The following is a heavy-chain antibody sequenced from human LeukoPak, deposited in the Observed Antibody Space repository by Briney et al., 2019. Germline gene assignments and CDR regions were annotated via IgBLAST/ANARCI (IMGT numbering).Heavy chain of an antibody. V-gene: IGHV3-30*18. Sequence: GRSLRLSCAASGFTFSSYGMHWVGQAPGKGLEWVAVISYDGSNKYYADSVKGRFTISRDNSKNTLYLRMNSLRAEDTAVYYCAKDLGGGGYSGYDPDDYWGQGTLVTVSS. CDR2: ISYDGSNK. CDR1: GFTFSSYG. J-gene: IGHJ4*02. CDR3: AKDLGGGGYSGYDPDDY. D-gene: IGHD5-12*01.